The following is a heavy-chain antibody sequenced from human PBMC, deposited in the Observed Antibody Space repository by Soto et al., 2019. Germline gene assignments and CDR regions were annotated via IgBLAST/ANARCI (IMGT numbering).Heavy chain of an antibody. CDR1: GGSISSSSYY. D-gene: IGHD2-15*01. V-gene: IGHV4-39*01. CDR2: IYHSGST. CDR3: ARHTPAISISDH. J-gene: IGHJ4*02. Sequence: TSETLSLTCTVSGGSISSSSYYWGWIRQPPGKGLEWIGYIYHSGSTYYNPSLKSRVTISVDTSKNQFSLKLSSVTAADTAVYYCARHTPAISISDHWGQGTLVTVSS.